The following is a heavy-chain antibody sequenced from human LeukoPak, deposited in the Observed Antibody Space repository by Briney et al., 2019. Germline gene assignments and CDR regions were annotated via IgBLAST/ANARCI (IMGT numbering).Heavy chain of an antibody. D-gene: IGHD3-9*01. CDR1: GYTFTGYY. Sequence: ASVKVSFKASGYTFTGYYMHWVRQAPGQGLEWMGWINANSGGTNYAQKFQGRATMTRDTSISTAYMELSRLRSDDTAVYYCARSSRYDIWTGYPYWGQGTLVTVSP. V-gene: IGHV1-2*02. J-gene: IGHJ4*02. CDR2: INANSGGT. CDR3: ARSSRYDIWTGYPY.